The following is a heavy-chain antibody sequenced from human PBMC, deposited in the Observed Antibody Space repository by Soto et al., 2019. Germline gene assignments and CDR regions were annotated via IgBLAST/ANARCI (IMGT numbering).Heavy chain of an antibody. D-gene: IGHD2-2*01. CDR2: IRSKAYGGTT. V-gene: IGHV3-49*03. CDR3: TRGYSSTSCHYYYYYGMDV. CDR1: GFTFGDYA. J-gene: IGHJ6*02. Sequence: GGSLRLSCTASGFTFGDYAMSWFRQAPGKGLEWVGFIRSKAYGGTTEYAASVKGRFTISRDDSKSIAYLQMNSLKTEDTAVYYCTRGYSSTSCHYYYYYGMDVWGQGTTVTVSS.